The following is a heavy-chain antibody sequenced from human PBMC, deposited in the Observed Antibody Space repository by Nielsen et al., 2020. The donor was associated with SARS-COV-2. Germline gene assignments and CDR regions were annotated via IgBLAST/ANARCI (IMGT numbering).Heavy chain of an antibody. CDR2: INFDGTGT. Sequence: GGSLRLSCTASGFTFTAYWMHWVRQAPGKGLTWVSHINFDGTGTSYADSVKGRFAISRDNAKSSLYLQMSSLRAEDTGVYYCVRESSTYYIDYWGQGILVTVSS. D-gene: IGHD2-15*01. V-gene: IGHV3-74*01. J-gene: IGHJ4*02. CDR1: GFTFTAYW. CDR3: VRESSTYYIDY.